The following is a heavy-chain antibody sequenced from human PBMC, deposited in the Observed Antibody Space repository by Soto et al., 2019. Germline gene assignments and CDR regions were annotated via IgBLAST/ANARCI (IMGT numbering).Heavy chain of an antibody. CDR3: ARTGGDDGYNEYFFDY. J-gene: IGHJ4*02. CDR1: GFTFSDYY. V-gene: IGHV3-11*06. Sequence: PXGSLRLSCAAFGFTFSDYYVSWIRQAPGKGLEWVSYISSRSSYTNYADSVKGRFAISRDNAKNSLYLQMNSLRAEDTAVYYCARTGGDDGYNEYFFDYWGQGTLVTVSS. D-gene: IGHD5-12*01. CDR2: ISSRSSYT.